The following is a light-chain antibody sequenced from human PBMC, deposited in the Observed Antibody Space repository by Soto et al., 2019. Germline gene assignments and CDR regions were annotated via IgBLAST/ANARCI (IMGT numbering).Light chain of an antibody. CDR2: EVS. V-gene: IGLV2-23*02. CDR3: CSYAGSSTFYVV. J-gene: IGLJ2*01. Sequence: QSVLTQPASVSGSPGQSITISCTGTSSDVGSYNLVSWYQQHPGKAPKLMIYEVSKRPSGVSNRFSGSKSGNTASLTISGLQAEDEADYYCCSYAGSSTFYVVFGGGTQLTV. CDR1: SSDVGSYNL.